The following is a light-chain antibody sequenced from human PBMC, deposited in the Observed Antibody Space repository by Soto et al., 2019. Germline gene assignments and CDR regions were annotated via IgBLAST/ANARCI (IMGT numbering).Light chain of an antibody. CDR2: GDS. J-gene: IGLJ1*01. CDR1: SSNIGAGYG. V-gene: IGLV1-40*01. CDR3: QSYDSSLTALYV. Sequence: QSVLTQPPSVSGAPGQRVTISCAGSSSNIGAGYGVHWYQQLPGTAPKLLIYGDSNRPSGVPARLSGSKSGTSASLAITGLQAEDESDYYCQSYDSSLTALYVFGTGTKVTVL.